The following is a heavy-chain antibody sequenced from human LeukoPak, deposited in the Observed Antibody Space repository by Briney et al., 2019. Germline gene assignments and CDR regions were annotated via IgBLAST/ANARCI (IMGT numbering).Heavy chain of an antibody. CDR2: IYYSGST. Sequence: SETLSLTCTVSGGSISSYYWSWIRQPPGKGLEWIGYIYYSGSTYYNPSLKSRVTISVDTSKNQFSLKLSSVTAADTAVYYCARGELKPSAFDIWGQGTMVTVSS. CDR1: GGSISSYY. J-gene: IGHJ3*02. V-gene: IGHV4-59*08. CDR3: ARGELKPSAFDI. D-gene: IGHD1-26*01.